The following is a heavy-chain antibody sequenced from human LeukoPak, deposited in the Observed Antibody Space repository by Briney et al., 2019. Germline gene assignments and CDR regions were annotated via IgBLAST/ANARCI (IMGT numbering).Heavy chain of an antibody. CDR1: GFTFSSYS. CDR3: ARNPGIVVVPAATPGGYFDY. CDR2: SSSSSSYI. V-gene: IGHV3-21*01. D-gene: IGHD2-2*01. Sequence: GGSLRLSCAASGFTFSSYSMNWVRQAPGKGLEWVSSSSSSSSYIYYADSVKGRFTISRDNAKNSLYLQMNSLRAEDTAVYYCARNPGIVVVPAATPGGYFDYWGQGTLVTVSS. J-gene: IGHJ4*02.